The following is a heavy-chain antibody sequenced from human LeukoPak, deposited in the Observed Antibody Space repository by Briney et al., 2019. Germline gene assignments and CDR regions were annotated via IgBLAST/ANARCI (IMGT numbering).Heavy chain of an antibody. Sequence: SETLSLTCTVSGGSISSYYWSWIRQPPGKGLEWIGYIYYSGSTNYNPSLKSRVTISVDTSKNQFSLKLSSVTAADTAVYYCARHPLYSSGWSHAFDIWGQGTMVTVSS. CDR2: IYYSGST. J-gene: IGHJ3*02. CDR1: GGSISSYY. V-gene: IGHV4-59*08. D-gene: IGHD6-19*01. CDR3: ARHPLYSSGWSHAFDI.